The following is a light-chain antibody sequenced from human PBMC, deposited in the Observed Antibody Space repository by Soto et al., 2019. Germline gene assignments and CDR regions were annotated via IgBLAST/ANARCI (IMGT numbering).Light chain of an antibody. CDR1: RGISSW. CDR2: AAS. J-gene: IGKJ3*01. Sequence: DIQMTQSPSSVSASVGDRVTMTCRASRGISSWLAWYQQKPGKAPKLLIYAASSLQSGVPSRFSGSGSGTDFTLTISSLQPEDFATYYCQQANSFPLTFGPGTKVDIK. CDR3: QQANSFPLT. V-gene: IGKV1-12*01.